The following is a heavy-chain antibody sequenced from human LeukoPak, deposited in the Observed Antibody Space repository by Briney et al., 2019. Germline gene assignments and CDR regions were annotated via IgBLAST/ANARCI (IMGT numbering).Heavy chain of an antibody. D-gene: IGHD5-12*01. CDR3: ARRGGYSGYDSGNYMDV. CDR2: MNPNSGNT. CDR1: GYTFTSYD. J-gene: IGHJ6*03. V-gene: IGHV1-8*01. Sequence: ASVKVSCKASGYTFTSYDINWVRQATGQGLEWMGWMNPNSGNTGYAQKFQGRVTMTRNTSISTAYMELSSLRSEDTAVYYCARRGGYSGYDSGNYMDVWGKGTTVTVSS.